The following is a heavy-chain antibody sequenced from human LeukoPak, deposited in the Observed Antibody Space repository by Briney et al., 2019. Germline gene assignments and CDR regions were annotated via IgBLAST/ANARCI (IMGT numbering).Heavy chain of an antibody. D-gene: IGHD6-13*01. Sequence: GGSLRLSCAASGFTFSSYAMSWVRQAPGKRLEWGSSISWRSSDIEYADSVKGRFTISRDIDKKSLYLQMNSLRVEDTAVYYCAKDKAITGGSSSWHPVDYWGQGTLVTVSS. J-gene: IGHJ4*02. CDR1: GFTFSSYA. V-gene: IGHV3-21*04. CDR3: AKDKAITGGSSSWHPVDY. CDR2: ISWRSSDI.